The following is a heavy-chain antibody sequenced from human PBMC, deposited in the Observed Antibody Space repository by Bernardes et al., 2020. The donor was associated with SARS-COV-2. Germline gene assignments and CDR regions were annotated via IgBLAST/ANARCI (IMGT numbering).Heavy chain of an antibody. CDR1: GFRFSNFG. D-gene: IGHD1-26*01. J-gene: IGHJ4*02. Sequence: GGSLRLSCVPSGFRFSNFGMHWVRQIPGKGLEWVAIISYEGSNKYYADSVKGRFSISRDNSRNTVYLQMNSLRTEDTAVYYCAKRSAIWELLGQGYYFDYWGQGALVTVSS. CDR2: ISYEGSNK. CDR3: AKRSAIWELLGQGYYFDY. V-gene: IGHV3-30*18.